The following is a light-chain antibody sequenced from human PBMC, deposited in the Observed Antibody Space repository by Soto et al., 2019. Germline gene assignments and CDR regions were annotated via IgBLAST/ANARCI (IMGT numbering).Light chain of an antibody. CDR3: QQYNNWPPWT. CDR1: QSVSSN. V-gene: IGKV3-15*01. CDR2: GAS. Sequence: EIVMTQSPATLSVSPGERVTLSCRASQSVSSNLAWYQQKPGQAPRLLIYGASTRATGIPARSSGSGSGTAFTLTISSLQSEDFAVYYCQQYNNWPPWTFGQGTKVEIK. J-gene: IGKJ1*01.